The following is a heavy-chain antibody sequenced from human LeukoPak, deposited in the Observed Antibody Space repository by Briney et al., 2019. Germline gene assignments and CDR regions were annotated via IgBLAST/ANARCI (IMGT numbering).Heavy chain of an antibody. CDR1: GGTFSSYA. V-gene: IGHV1-69*13. Sequence: SVKVSCKASGGTFSSYAISWVRQAPGQGLEWMGGIIPIFGTANYAQKFQGRVTITADESTSTAYMGLSSLRSDDTAVYYCARDSSEFRSLIPHWGQGTLVTVSS. D-gene: IGHD2-21*01. CDR3: ARDSSEFRSLIPH. CDR2: IIPIFGTA. J-gene: IGHJ1*01.